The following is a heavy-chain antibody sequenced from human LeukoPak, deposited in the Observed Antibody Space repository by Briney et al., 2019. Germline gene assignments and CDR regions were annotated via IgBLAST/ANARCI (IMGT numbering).Heavy chain of an antibody. Sequence: KPSETLSLXCTVSGGSISSYYWSWSRQPPGKGLEWIGYIYYSGSTNYNPSLKSRVTISVDTSKNQFSLKLSSVTAADTAVYYCARAPGVDYDFWSGSYGESDYYYYYMDVWGKGTTVTVSS. CDR3: ARAPGVDYDFWSGSYGESDYYYYYMDV. J-gene: IGHJ6*03. V-gene: IGHV4-59*01. CDR1: GGSISSYY. D-gene: IGHD3-3*01. CDR2: IYYSGST.